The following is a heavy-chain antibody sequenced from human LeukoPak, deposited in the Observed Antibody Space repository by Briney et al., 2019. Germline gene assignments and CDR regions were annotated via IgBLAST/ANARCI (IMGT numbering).Heavy chain of an antibody. CDR3: AKEGERYFDWLLHVREYYFDY. J-gene: IGHJ4*02. CDR2: IRYDGSNK. V-gene: IGHV3-30*02. CDR1: GITFSNFG. D-gene: IGHD3-9*01. Sequence: GGTLRLSCAASGITFSNFGMSWVRQAPGKGLEWVAFIRYDGSNKYYADSVKGRFTISRDNSKNTLYLQMNSLRAEDTAVYYCAKEGERYFDWLLHVREYYFDYWGQGTLVTVSS.